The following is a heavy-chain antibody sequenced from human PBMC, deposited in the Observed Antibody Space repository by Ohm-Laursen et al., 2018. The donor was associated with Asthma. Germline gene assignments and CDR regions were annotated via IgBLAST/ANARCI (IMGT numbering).Heavy chain of an antibody. CDR2: IKPGGIAN. CDR1: GFPFNISW. Sequence: SLRLSCAAPGFPFNISWMAWVRQVPGKGLEWVANIKPGGIANAYLDSVRGRFTISKDNGKNSLYLQMHSLRGEDTALYYCARDSGWNALDLWGQGTLVSVS. D-gene: IGHD1-1*01. CDR3: ARDSGWNALDL. J-gene: IGHJ5*02. V-gene: IGHV3-7*05.